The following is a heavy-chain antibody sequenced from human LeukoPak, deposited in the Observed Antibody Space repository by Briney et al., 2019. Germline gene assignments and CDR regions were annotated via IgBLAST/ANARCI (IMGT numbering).Heavy chain of an antibody. CDR2: IYHSGST. D-gene: IGHD1-26*01. J-gene: IGHJ4*02. CDR1: GGSISSSYW. Sequence: KPSGTLSLTCAVSGGSISSSYWWNWVRQPPGKGLEWIGEIYHSGSTNYNPSLKSRVTISVDKSNNQFSLKLSSVTAADTAVYYCAGKMYSGSLFDYWGQGTLVTVSS. V-gene: IGHV4-4*02. CDR3: AGKMYSGSLFDY.